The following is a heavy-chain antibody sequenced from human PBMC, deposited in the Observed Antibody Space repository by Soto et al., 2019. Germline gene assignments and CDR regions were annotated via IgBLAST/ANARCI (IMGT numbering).Heavy chain of an antibody. V-gene: IGHV4-39*01. CDR1: GGSISSSSYY. D-gene: IGHD3-22*01. CDR2: IYYSGST. J-gene: IGHJ3*02. Sequence: PSETLSLTCTVSGGSISSSSYYWGWIRQPPGKGLEWIGSIYYSGSTYYNPSLKSRVTISVDTSKNQFSLKLSSVTAADTAVYYCARGGYYDSSGYYYAAFDIWGQGTMVTVSS. CDR3: ARGGYYDSSGYYYAAFDI.